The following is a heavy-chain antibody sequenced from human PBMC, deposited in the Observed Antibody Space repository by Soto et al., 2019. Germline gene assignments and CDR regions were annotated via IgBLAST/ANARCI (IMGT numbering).Heavy chain of an antibody. V-gene: IGHV3-21*01. D-gene: IGHD3-22*01. CDR1: GFTFSSYS. CDR3: ARDSRGSWYYDSSGSDLDY. J-gene: IGHJ4*02. Sequence: GGSLRLSCAASGFTFSSYSMNWVRQAPGKGLEWVSSISSSSSYIYYADSVKGRFTISRDNAKNSLYLQMNSLRAEDTAVYYCARDSRGSWYYDSSGSDLDYWGQGTLVTVSS. CDR2: ISSSSSYI.